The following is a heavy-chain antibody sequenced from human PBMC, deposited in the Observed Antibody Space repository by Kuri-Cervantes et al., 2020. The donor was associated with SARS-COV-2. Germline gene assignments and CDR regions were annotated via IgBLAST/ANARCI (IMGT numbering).Heavy chain of an antibody. J-gene: IGHJ5*02. V-gene: IGHV3-7*01. Sequence: GESLKISCAASGFTFSSYWMSWVRQAPGKGLEWVANIKQDGSEKYYVDSLKGRFIISRDNAKNSLYLQMNSLRAEDTAVYYCARNSGSSPWGQGTLVTVSS. CDR1: GFTFSSYW. CDR2: IKQDGSEK. D-gene: IGHD1-26*01. CDR3: ARNSGSSP.